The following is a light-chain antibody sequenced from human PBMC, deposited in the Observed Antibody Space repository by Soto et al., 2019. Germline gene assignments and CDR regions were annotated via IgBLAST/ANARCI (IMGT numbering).Light chain of an antibody. J-gene: IGKJ4*01. CDR3: QQYRNWPLT. V-gene: IGKV3-15*01. CDR2: GAS. CDR1: QSVGNN. Sequence: EIVMTQSPATLSVSPGERATLSCRASQSVGNNLAWYRQKSGQAPRVLIYGASTRATGIPARFSGSGSGTEFTLTIDSLQSDDFAVYLCQQYRNWPLTFGGGTKVDIK.